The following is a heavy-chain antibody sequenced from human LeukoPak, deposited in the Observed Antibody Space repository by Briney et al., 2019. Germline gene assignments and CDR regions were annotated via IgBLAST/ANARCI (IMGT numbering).Heavy chain of an antibody. CDR2: IIPIFGIA. CDR3: AREDILTGYINWFDP. V-gene: IGHV1-69*04. J-gene: IGHJ5*02. CDR1: GGTLSSYA. Sequence: SVKVSCKASGGTLSSYAISWVRQAPGQGLEWMGRIIPIFGIANYAQKFQGRVTITADKSTSTAYMELSSLRSEDTAVYYCAREDILTGYINWFDPWGQGTLVTVSS. D-gene: IGHD3-9*01.